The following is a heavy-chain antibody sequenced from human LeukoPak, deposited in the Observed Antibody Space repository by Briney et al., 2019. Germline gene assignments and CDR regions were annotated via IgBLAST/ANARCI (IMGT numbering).Heavy chain of an antibody. Sequence: GGSLRLSCAASGFTFSSYSMNWVRQAPGKGLEWVSYISSSSSTIYYADSVKGRFTISRDNAKNSLYLQMNRLRAEDTAVYYCARVGSGSYGFFDYWGQGTLVTVSS. V-gene: IGHV3-48*04. CDR3: ARVGSGSYGFFDY. D-gene: IGHD1-26*01. CDR1: GFTFSSYS. J-gene: IGHJ4*02. CDR2: ISSSSSTI.